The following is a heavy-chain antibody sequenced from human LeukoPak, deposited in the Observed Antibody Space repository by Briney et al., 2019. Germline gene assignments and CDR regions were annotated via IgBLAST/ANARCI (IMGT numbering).Heavy chain of an antibody. V-gene: IGHV3-7*01. CDR3: ARESITIFGVAPAEHMDA. CDR1: GFTFSSYW. Sequence: GGSLRLSCAASGFTFSSYWMSWVRQAPGKGLEWVANIKQDGSEKYYVDSVKGRFTISRDNAKNSLYLQMSSLRAEDTAVYSCARESITIFGVAPAEHMDAWGKGTTVTVSS. D-gene: IGHD3-3*01. CDR2: IKQDGSEK. J-gene: IGHJ6*04.